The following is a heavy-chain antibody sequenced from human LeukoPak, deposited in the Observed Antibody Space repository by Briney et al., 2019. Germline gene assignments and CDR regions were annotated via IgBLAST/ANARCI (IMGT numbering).Heavy chain of an antibody. Sequence: PGGSLRLSCAASGFTFSSYGMHWVRQAPGKGLEWEAVISYDGSNKYYADSVKGRFTISRDNSKNTLYLQMNSLRAEDTAVYYCAKVPGYYYMDVWGKGTTVTVSS. CDR3: AKVPGYYYMDV. CDR1: GFTFSSYG. J-gene: IGHJ6*03. V-gene: IGHV3-30*18. D-gene: IGHD3-10*01. CDR2: ISYDGSNK.